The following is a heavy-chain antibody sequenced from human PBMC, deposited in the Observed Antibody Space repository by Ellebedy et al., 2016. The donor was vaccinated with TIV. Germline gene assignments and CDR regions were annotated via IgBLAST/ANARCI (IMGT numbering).Heavy chain of an antibody. Sequence: GESLKISCPASGFTFSNYAMHWVRQAPGKGLEWVALITYDGTNKYYADSVKGRFTISRDNAKNSLYLHMNSLRAEDTAVYYCARSTVINPEGDAYDIWGQGTKVTVSS. D-gene: IGHD4-23*01. CDR1: GFTFSNYA. CDR3: ARSTVINPEGDAYDI. J-gene: IGHJ3*02. V-gene: IGHV3-30-3*01. CDR2: ITYDGTNK.